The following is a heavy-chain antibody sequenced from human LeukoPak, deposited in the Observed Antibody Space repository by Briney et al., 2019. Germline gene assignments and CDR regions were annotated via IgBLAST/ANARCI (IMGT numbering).Heavy chain of an antibody. D-gene: IGHD2-2*01. CDR1: RGTFSSYA. J-gene: IGHJ6*03. V-gene: IGHV1-69*13. Sequence: SVKVSCKASRGTFSSYAIRWVRQAPGPGLEWVGGIIPIFGTANYAQKFQGRVTITADESTSTAYMELSSLRSEDTAVYYCARGDCSSTSIFGTLRYYYYYIDVWGKGTTVTISS. CDR2: IIPIFGTA. CDR3: ARGDCSSTSIFGTLRYYYYYIDV.